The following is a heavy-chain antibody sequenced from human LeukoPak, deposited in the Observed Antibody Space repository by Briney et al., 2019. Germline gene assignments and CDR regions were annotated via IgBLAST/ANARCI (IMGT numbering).Heavy chain of an antibody. J-gene: IGHJ4*02. CDR2: ISYDGSNK. CDR1: GFTFSSYG. Sequence: GGSLRLSCAASGFTFSSYGMHWVRQAPGKGLEWVAVISYDGSNKYYADSVKGRFTISRDNSENTLYLQTNSLRAEDTAVYYCGRVNGQGWPIDSWGQGTLVTVSS. V-gene: IGHV3-30*03. D-gene: IGHD1-1*01. CDR3: GRVNGQGWPIDS.